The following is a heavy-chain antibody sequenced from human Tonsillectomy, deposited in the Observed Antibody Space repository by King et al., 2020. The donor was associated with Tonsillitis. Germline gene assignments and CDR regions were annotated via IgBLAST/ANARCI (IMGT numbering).Heavy chain of an antibody. CDR3: ARVAKGGQVYYYGSGSYLNWFDP. Sequence: VQLVESGGGLVQPGGSLRLSCVASGFTFSSYWMSWVRQAPGKGLEWVANIKEDGSEKYYVDSVKGRFTISRDNAKYSLFLRMNSLRAEDTAVYYCARVAKGGQVYYYGSGSYLNWFDPWGQGTLVTVSS. J-gene: IGHJ5*02. CDR1: GFTFSSYW. V-gene: IGHV3-7*01. D-gene: IGHD3-10*01. CDR2: IKEDGSEK.